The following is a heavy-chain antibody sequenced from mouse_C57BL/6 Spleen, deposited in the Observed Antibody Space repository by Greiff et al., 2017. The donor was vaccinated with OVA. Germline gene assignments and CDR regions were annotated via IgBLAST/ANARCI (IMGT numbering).Heavy chain of an antibody. CDR1: GYTFTSYW. CDR3: ARRGLYSSRGAMDY. D-gene: IGHD2-12*01. CDR2: IHPNSGRT. V-gene: IGHV1-64*01. Sequence: QVQLQQPGAELVKPGASVKLSCKASGYTFTSYWMHWVKQRPGQGLEWIGMIHPNSGRTNYNEKFKSKATLTVDKSSSTAYIQLSSLTSEDSAVYDGARRGLYSSRGAMDYWGQGTSVTVSS. J-gene: IGHJ4*01.